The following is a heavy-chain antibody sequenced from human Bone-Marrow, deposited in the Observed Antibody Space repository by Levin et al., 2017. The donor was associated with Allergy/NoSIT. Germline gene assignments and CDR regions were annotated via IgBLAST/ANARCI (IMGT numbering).Heavy chain of an antibody. CDR3: ARVHNWNYVNFLGFDP. J-gene: IGHJ5*02. D-gene: IGHD1-7*01. CDR2: INPNSGGT. V-gene: IGHV1-2*06. CDR1: GYTFTGYY. Sequence: TGESLKISCKASGYTFTGYYMHWVRQAPGQGLEWMGRINPNSGGTNYAQKFQGRVTMTRDTSISTAYMELSRLRSDDTAVYYCARVHNWNYVNFLGFDPWGQGTLVTVSS.